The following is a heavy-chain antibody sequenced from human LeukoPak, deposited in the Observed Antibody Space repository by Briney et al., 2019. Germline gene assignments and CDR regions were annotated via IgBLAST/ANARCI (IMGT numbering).Heavy chain of an antibody. D-gene: IGHD3-10*01. CDR3: AREPLLWFGELLYYFDY. CDR1: GFTFSSYS. CDR2: ISSSSSYI. J-gene: IGHJ4*02. V-gene: IGHV3-21*01. Sequence: PGGSLRLSCAASGFTFSSYSMNWVRQAPGKGLEWVSSISSSSSYIYYADSVKGRLTISRDNARNSLYLQMNSLRAEDTAVYYCAREPLLWFGELLYYFDYWGQGTLVTVSS.